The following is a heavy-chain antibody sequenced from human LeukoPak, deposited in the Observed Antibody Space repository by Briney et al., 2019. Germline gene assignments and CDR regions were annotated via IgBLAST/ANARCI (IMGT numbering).Heavy chain of an antibody. V-gene: IGHV3-20*04. J-gene: IGHJ5*02. D-gene: IGHD3-10*01. Sequence: SGGSLRLSCTASGFTFDDYGMSWVRQAPGKGLEWVSGINWNGGSTGYADSVKGRFTISRDNAKNSLYLQMNSLRAEDTALYYCARVREITSNYYGSGSYYNWFDPWGQGTLVTVSS. CDR2: INWNGGST. CDR1: GFTFDDYG. CDR3: ARVREITSNYYGSGSYYNWFDP.